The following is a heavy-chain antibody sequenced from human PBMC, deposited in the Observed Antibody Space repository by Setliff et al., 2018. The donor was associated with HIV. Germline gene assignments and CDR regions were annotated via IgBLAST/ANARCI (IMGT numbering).Heavy chain of an antibody. J-gene: IGHJ3*02. CDR2: FDPEDGET. CDR3: ASTVVTTDAFDI. CDR1: GYTLTELS. D-gene: IGHD2-15*01. Sequence: GASVKVSCKVSGYTLTELSRHWARQAPGKGLEWMGGFDPEDGETIYAQKFQGRVTMTEDTSTDTAYMELSSLRSEDTAVYYCASTVVTTDAFDIWGQGTMVTVSS. V-gene: IGHV1-24*01.